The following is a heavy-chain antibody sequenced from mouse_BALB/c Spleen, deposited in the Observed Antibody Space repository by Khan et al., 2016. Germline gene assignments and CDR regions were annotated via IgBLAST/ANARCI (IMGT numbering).Heavy chain of an antibody. V-gene: IGHV2-6-7*01. Sequence: QVQLKESGPGLVAPSQSLSITCTVSGFSLTGYGVNWVRQPPGKGLEWLGMIWGDGSTDYNSALKSRLSIRKDNSKSQVFLKMNSLQTDDTASYYCARDRDGYSYAMDYWGQGTSVTVSS. CDR1: GFSLTGYG. J-gene: IGHJ4*01. CDR2: IWGDGST. D-gene: IGHD2-3*01. CDR3: ARDRDGYSYAMDY.